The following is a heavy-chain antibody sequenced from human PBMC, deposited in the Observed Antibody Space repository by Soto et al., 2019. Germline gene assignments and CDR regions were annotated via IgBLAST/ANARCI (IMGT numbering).Heavy chain of an antibody. V-gene: IGHV3-30-3*01. Sequence: QVQLVESGGGVVQPGRSLRLSCAASGFTFSSYAMHWVRQAPGKELEWVAVISYDGSNKYYADSVKGRFTISRDNSKNTLYLQMNSLRAEDTAVYYCARATPGITIFGVVLDYWGQGTLVTVSS. CDR2: ISYDGSNK. CDR1: GFTFSSYA. D-gene: IGHD3-3*01. CDR3: ARATPGITIFGVVLDY. J-gene: IGHJ4*02.